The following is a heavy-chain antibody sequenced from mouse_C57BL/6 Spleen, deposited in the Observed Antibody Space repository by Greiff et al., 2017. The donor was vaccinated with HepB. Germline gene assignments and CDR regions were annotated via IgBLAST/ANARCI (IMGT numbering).Heavy chain of an antibody. D-gene: IGHD2-5*01. CDR3: AKRTYYSNYSWFAY. V-gene: IGHV2-9*01. CDR1: GFSLTSYG. J-gene: IGHJ3*01. Sequence: QVQLKESGPGLVAPSQSLSITCTVSGFSLTSYGVDWVRQPPGKGLEWLGVIWGGGSTNYNSALMSRLSISKDNSKSQVFLKMTRLQTDDTAMYYCAKRTYYSNYSWFAYWGQGTLVTVAA. CDR2: IWGGGST.